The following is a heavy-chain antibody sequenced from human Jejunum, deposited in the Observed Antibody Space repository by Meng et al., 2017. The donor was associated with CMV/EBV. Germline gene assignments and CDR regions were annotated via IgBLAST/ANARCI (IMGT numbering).Heavy chain of an antibody. Sequence: PFTSYYMQWVRQAPGQGLEWMGIINPSGGSTSYAQKFQGRVTMTRDTSTSTVYMELSSLRSEDTAVYYCARDSGIAAAGTHGMDVWGQGTTVTVS. J-gene: IGHJ6*02. D-gene: IGHD6-13*01. V-gene: IGHV1-46*01. CDR2: INPSGGST. CDR3: ARDSGIAAAGTHGMDV. CDR1: PFTSYY.